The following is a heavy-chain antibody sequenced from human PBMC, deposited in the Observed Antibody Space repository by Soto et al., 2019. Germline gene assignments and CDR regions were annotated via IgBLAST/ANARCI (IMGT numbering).Heavy chain of an antibody. CDR1: GFTFSDYY. Sequence: GGSLRLSCAASGFTFSDYYMSWIRQAPGKGLEWVSYISSSGSTIYYADSVKGRFTISRDNAKNSLYLQMNSLRAEDTAVYYCARVRRYDFWSGTPYYMDVWGKGTTVTVSS. J-gene: IGHJ6*03. V-gene: IGHV3-11*01. CDR3: ARVRRYDFWSGTPYYMDV. CDR2: ISSSGSTI. D-gene: IGHD3-3*01.